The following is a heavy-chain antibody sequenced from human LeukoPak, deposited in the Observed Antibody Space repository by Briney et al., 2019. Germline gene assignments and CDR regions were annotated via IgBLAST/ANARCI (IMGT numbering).Heavy chain of an antibody. D-gene: IGHD6-13*01. CDR2: IIPILGIA. V-gene: IGHV1-69*02. CDR1: GGTFSSYT. J-gene: IGHJ1*01. Sequence: ASVKVSCKASGGTFSSYTISWVRQAPGQGLEWMGRIIPILGIANYAQKFQGRVTITADKFTSTAYMELSSLRSEDTAVYYCARGLEQQLPREYFQHWGQGTLVTVSS. CDR3: ARGLEQQLPREYFQH.